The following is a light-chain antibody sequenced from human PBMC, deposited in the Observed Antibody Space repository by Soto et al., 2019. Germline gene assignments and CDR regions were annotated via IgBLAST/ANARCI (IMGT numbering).Light chain of an antibody. V-gene: IGKV1-5*03. CDR3: QHYNSYSEA. CDR1: QTISSW. Sequence: IQMTQSPSTLSGSVGDRVTITCRASQTISSWLAWYQQKPGKAPKLLIYKAYTLKSGVPSRFSGSGSGTEFTLTISSLQPDDFATYYCQHYNSYSEAFGQGTKVDIK. CDR2: KAY. J-gene: IGKJ1*01.